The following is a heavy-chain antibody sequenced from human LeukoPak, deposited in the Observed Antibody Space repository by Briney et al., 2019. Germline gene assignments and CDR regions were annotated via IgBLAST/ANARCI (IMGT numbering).Heavy chain of an antibody. CDR1: GGSISSSSYY. V-gene: IGHV4-39*07. CDR3: ASSTRDGYSKFDY. D-gene: IGHD5-24*01. CDR2: IYYSGST. J-gene: IGHJ4*02. Sequence: PSETLSLTCTVSGGSISSSSYYWGWIRQPPGKGLEWIGSIYYSGSTNYNPSLKSRVTISVDTSKNQFSLKLSSVTAADTAVYYCASSTRDGYSKFDYWGQGTLVTVSS.